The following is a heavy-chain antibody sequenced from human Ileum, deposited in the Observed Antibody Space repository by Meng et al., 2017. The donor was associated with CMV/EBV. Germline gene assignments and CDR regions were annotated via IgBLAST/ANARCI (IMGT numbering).Heavy chain of an antibody. CDR1: GFTFETYA. J-gene: IGHJ4*02. CDR2: INWDAGQK. Sequence: GESLKISCAASGFTFETYAMSWVRQAPGKGLEWVSDINWDAGQKEYADSVKGRFTISRDNAKNSLFLQMNSLRAEDTAFYFCAKGSGLDKFDVWGQGTLVNGSS. D-gene: IGHD1-1*01. CDR3: AKGSGLDKFDV. V-gene: IGHV3-20*04.